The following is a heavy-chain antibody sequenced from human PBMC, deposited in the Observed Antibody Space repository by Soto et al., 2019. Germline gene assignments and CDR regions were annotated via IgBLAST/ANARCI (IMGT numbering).Heavy chain of an antibody. CDR2: IYHSGST. CDR1: GGSISSSNW. V-gene: IGHV4-4*02. Sequence: SETLSLTCAVSGGSISSSNWWSWVRQPPGKGLEWIGEIYHSGSTNYNPSLKSRVTISVDKSKNQFSLKLSSVTAADTAVYYCARDLVVAATWWSDPWGQGTLVTSPQ. D-gene: IGHD2-15*01. J-gene: IGHJ5*02. CDR3: ARDLVVAATWWSDP.